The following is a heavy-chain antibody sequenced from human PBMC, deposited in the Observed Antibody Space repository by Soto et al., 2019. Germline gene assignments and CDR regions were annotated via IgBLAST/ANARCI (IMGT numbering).Heavy chain of an antibody. CDR3: AKATATGGGAFEI. J-gene: IGHJ3*02. D-gene: IGHD2-8*02. Sequence: GGSLRLSCGVSGFICSSYDMSWVRQAPGKGLEWVSTILVGGSTHYEDSVKGRFTISRDTSKNTVYLQMNSLTAGDTAVYYCAKATATGGGAFEIYGQGTMVTVSS. CDR1: GFICSSYD. CDR2: ILVGGST. V-gene: IGHV3-23*01.